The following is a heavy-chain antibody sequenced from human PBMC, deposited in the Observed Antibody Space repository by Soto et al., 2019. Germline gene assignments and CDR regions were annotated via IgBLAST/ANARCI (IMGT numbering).Heavy chain of an antibody. CDR3: AREGSYSAYNFAHGIQLWSFDF. V-gene: IGHV4-4*07. CDR1: GGSINTFY. J-gene: IGHJ4*02. D-gene: IGHD5-12*01. CDR2: IFSSGST. Sequence: SETLSLTCNVSGGSINTFYWRWVRQPAWKVMEWIGRIFSSGSTSFNPSLESRVAMSVDTSKNHFSLNLSSVTAADMAVYYCAREGSYSAYNFAHGIQLWSFDFWGQGALVTVSS.